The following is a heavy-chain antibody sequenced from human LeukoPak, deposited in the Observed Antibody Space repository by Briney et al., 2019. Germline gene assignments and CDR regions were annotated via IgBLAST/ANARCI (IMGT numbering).Heavy chain of an antibody. CDR2: IYYSGST. J-gene: IGHJ1*01. CDR3: AATYYDFWSGYYKYFQH. CDR1: GGSISSSDYF. D-gene: IGHD3-3*01. V-gene: IGHV4-39*07. Sequence: SETLSLTCTVSGGSISSSDYFWGWIRQPPGKEPEWIGSIYYSGSTYYNPSLKSRVTISVDTSKNQFSLKLSSVTAADTTVYYCAATYYDFWSGYYKYFQHWGQGTLVTVSS.